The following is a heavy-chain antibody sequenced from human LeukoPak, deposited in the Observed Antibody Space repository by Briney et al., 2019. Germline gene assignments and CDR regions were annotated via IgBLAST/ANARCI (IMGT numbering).Heavy chain of an antibody. CDR1: GFSLSSYW. V-gene: IGHV3-74*01. Sequence: PGGSLRLSCVTSGFSLSSYWMHWVRQAPGTGPVWVSHIDNDGTHTTYADSVRGRFTVSRDNAKNTLYLQMTGLRAEDTAVYYCTRGGFNHNMDVWGKGTTVTVSS. CDR2: IDNDGTHT. J-gene: IGHJ6*03. CDR3: TRGGFNHNMDV.